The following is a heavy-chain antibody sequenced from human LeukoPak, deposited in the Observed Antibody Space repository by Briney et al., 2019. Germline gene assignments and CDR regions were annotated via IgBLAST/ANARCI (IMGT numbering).Heavy chain of an antibody. Sequence: SETLSLTCTVSGGSISSGDYYWSWIRQPPGKGLEWIGYIYYSGSTYYNPSLKSRVTISVDTSKNQFSLKLSPVTAADTAVYYCARGLGYCSSTSCYFYWFDPWGQGTLVTVSS. CDR3: ARGLGYCSSTSCYFYWFDP. CDR1: GGSISSGDYY. J-gene: IGHJ5*02. V-gene: IGHV4-30-4*08. CDR2: IYYSGST. D-gene: IGHD2-2*03.